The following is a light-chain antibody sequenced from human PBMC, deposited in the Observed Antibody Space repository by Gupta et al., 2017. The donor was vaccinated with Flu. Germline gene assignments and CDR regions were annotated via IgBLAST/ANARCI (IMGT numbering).Light chain of an antibody. J-gene: IGKJ1*01. CDR3: QHHDTAPRT. V-gene: IGKV3-20*01. CDR2: LGS. CDR1: QKISSKF. Sequence: GTVSLSPGERATLYCRASQKISSKFEAWYQQKPGQAPRLFVYLGSSRATGVPYRVSGSGSGTDFTLTIDRLAPEDVATYYCQHHDTAPRTFGQGTKVEIK.